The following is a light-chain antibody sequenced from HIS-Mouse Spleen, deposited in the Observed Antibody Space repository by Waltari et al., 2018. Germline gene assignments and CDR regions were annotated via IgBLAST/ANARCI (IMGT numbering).Light chain of an antibody. CDR1: QSISSW. J-gene: IGKJ4*01. Sequence: DIQMTQSPSTLSASVGDRVTITCRASQSISSWLAWYQQKPGKAPKLLIYKASSLESGVQSRLSGSGSGTEFTLTISSLQPDDFATYYCQQYNSYSPLTFGGGTKVEIK. CDR3: QQYNSYSPLT. V-gene: IGKV1-5*03. CDR2: KAS.